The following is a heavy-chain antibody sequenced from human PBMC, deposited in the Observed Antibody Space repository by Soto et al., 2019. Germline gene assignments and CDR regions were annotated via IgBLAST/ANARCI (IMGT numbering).Heavy chain of an antibody. CDR3: AREGNQLLTRGNWFDP. CDR1: GFTFRNYA. CDR2: ISGSGDGT. J-gene: IGHJ5*02. D-gene: IGHD2-2*01. Sequence: GGSLRLSCAASGFTFRNYAMSWVRQAPGKGLEWVSAISGSGDGTYYGDSVKGRFTISRDNSKNTLYLQMNSLRAEDTAVYYCAREGNQLLTRGNWFDPWGQGTLVTVSS. V-gene: IGHV3-23*01.